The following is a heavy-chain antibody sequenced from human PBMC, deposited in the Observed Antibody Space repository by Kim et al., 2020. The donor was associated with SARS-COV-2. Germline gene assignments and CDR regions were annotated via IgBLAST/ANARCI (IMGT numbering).Heavy chain of an antibody. CDR3: ARVVRGYYGSGSYYGYYYYYGMDV. CDR1: GFTVSSYW. V-gene: IGHV3-7*01. CDR2: IKQDGSEK. D-gene: IGHD3-10*01. Sequence: GGSLRLSCAASGFTVSSYWMSWVRQAPGKGLEWVANIKQDGSEKYYVDSVKGRFTISRDNAKNSLYLQMNSLRAEDTAVYYCARVVRGYYGSGSYYGYYYYYGMDVWGQGTTFTVYS. J-gene: IGHJ6*02.